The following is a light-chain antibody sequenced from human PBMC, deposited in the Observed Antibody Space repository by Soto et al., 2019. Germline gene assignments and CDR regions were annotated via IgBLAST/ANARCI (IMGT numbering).Light chain of an antibody. CDR3: CSFTSMTTYV. V-gene: IGLV2-14*01. J-gene: IGLJ1*01. Sequence: QSVLTQPASVSGSLVQSITISCTGTSSDGGAYNYVSWYQQQPGKAPKLMISEVSNRPSGVSNRFSGSKSGNTASLIISGLQAEDEADYYCCSFTSMTTYVFGTGTTAPV. CDR1: SSDGGAYNY. CDR2: EVS.